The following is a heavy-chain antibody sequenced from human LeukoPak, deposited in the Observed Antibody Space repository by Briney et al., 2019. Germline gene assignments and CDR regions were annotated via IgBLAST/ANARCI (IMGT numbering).Heavy chain of an antibody. V-gene: IGHV3-33*01. CDR3: ARDAYSYGYEVSYYYGMDV. Sequence: GGSLRLSCAASGFTFNNFVMHWVRQAPGKGLEWVAVIWYDGANKYYADSVKGRFTISRDNSKNTLYLQMNSLRAEDTAVYYCARDAYSYGYEVSYYYGMDVWGQGTTVTVSS. D-gene: IGHD5-18*01. CDR2: IWYDGANK. J-gene: IGHJ6*02. CDR1: GFTFNNFV.